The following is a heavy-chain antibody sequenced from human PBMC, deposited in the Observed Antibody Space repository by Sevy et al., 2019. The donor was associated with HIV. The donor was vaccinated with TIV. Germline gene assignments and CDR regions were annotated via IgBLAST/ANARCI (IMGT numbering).Heavy chain of an antibody. CDR3: AKPHRIAVAGAYYYSGMDV. Sequence: GGSLRLSCAVSGFTFDDYAMHWVRQAPGKGLEWVSLISWDGGSTYYADSVKGRFTISRDNSKNSLYLQMNSLRAEDTALYYCAKPHRIAVAGAYYYSGMDVWGQGTTVTVSS. J-gene: IGHJ6*02. V-gene: IGHV3-43D*03. D-gene: IGHD6-13*01. CDR1: GFTFDDYA. CDR2: ISWDGGST.